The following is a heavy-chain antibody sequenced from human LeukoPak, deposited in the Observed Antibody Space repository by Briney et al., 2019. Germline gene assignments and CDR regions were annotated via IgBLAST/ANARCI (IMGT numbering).Heavy chain of an antibody. CDR3: ARAPTTMGSGSHQIPYDNYFDY. CDR2: ISSSSSSYI. J-gene: IGHJ4*02. CDR1: GFTFSSYS. D-gene: IGHD3-10*01. V-gene: IGHV3-21*01. Sequence: GGSLRLSCAASGFTFSSYSMNWVRQAPGKGLEWVSSISSSSSSYIYYADSVKGRFTISRDNAKNSLYLQMNSLRAEDTAVYYCARAPTTMGSGSHQIPYDNYFDYWGQGTLVTVSS.